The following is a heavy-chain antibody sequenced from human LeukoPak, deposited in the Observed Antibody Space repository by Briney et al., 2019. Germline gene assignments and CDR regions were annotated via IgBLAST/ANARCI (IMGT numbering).Heavy chain of an antibody. CDR2: ISGSGGST. Sequence: GGSLRLSCAASGFTFSSYSMNWVRQAPGKGLEWVSAISGSGGSTYYADSVKGRFTISRDNSKNTLYLQMNSLRAEDTAVYYCAKAFSSPDSSSWFDPWGQGTLVTVSS. CDR1: GFTFSSYS. V-gene: IGHV3-23*01. J-gene: IGHJ5*02. D-gene: IGHD6-13*01. CDR3: AKAFSSPDSSSWFDP.